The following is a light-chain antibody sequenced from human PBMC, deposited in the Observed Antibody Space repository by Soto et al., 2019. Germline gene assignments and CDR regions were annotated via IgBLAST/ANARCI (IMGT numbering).Light chain of an antibody. CDR2: GGS. CDR1: QSVSSSY. V-gene: IGKV3-20*01. J-gene: IGKJ1*01. Sequence: NGLPQCHGLLVFAPGVRATLACGASQSVSSSYLAWYQQKPGEAPRLLIYGGSTRATGIPDRFSGSGFGTDFTLTFNILASEDYRVYYCQHYGRSPTFGPGTKVDIK. CDR3: QHYGRSPT.